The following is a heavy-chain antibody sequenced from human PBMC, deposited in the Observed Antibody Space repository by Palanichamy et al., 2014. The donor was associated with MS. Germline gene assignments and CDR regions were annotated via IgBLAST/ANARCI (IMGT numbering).Heavy chain of an antibody. CDR2: ISVFNGNT. V-gene: IGHV1-18*01. CDR3: ARTSSWASPGDH. Sequence: QVQLVQSGGEVKNPGASVKVSCETSNYPFGSYGIIWVRQAPGQGLEWMGWISVFNGNTNYAQKFQGRVSMTIDTPTTTVYMELRSLISDDTAVYYCARTSSWASPGDHWGQGTLVTVS. J-gene: IGHJ4*02. CDR1: NYPFGSYG. D-gene: IGHD6-13*01.